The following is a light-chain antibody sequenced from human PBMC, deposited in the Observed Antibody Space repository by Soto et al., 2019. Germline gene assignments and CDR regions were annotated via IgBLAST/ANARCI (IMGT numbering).Light chain of an antibody. CDR1: NSDVGGYDR. CDR3: ISYIPSTTTHWV. Sequence: QAVVTQPASVSGSPGQPITISCTGTNSDVGGYDRVSWYQHHPGKAPKLLIFEVYNRPSGISDRFSGSKSGDTASLTISGLQAEDEADYYCISYIPSTTTHWVFGGGTKVTVL. CDR2: EVY. V-gene: IGLV2-14*01. J-gene: IGLJ3*02.